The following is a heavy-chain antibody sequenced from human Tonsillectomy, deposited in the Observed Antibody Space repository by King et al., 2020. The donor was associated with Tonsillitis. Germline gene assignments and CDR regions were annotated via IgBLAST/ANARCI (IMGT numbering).Heavy chain of an antibody. V-gene: IGHV5-51*01. CDR3: ARLKRYCLKYGNPCGNWFDP. Sequence: QLVQSGAEVKKPGESLKISCKGSGYTFTTYWIAWVRQMPGKGLEWMGIIYPHDSDTRYSPFFQGQVTTSADKTISTAYMQWCRPKASDTAMYYCARLKRYCLKYGNPCGNWFDPWRQGTLVTVPS. D-gene: IGHD2-21*01. CDR2: IYPHDSDT. J-gene: IGHJ5*02. CDR1: GYTFTTYW.